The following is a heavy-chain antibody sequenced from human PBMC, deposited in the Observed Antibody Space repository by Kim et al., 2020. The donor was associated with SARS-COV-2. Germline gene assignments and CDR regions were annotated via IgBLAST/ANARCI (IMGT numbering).Heavy chain of an antibody. Sequence: GGSLRLSCAASGFTFSNYAMHWVRQAPGKGLEFVSAISGRGGSTNYANSVKGRFTISRDNSRNTLYLQMDSLRTDDMAVYYCAKDWWQRVGGGGPLAFWG. J-gene: IGHJ2*01. CDR3: AKDWWQRVGGGGPLAF. CDR2: ISGRGGST. V-gene: IGHV3-64*01. D-gene: IGHD5-12*01. CDR1: GFTFSNYA.